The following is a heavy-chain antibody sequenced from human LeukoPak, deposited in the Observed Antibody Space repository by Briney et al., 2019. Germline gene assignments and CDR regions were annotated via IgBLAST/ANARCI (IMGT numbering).Heavy chain of an antibody. CDR2: ISYDGSNK. CDR1: GFTFSDCY. CDR3: AREPVLGIDYFDY. J-gene: IGHJ4*02. V-gene: IGHV3-30*03. D-gene: IGHD2-8*01. Sequence: GGSLRLSCAASGFTFSDCYMSWIRQAPGKGLDWVAVISYDGSNKYYADSVKGRFTISRDNAKNSLYLQMNSLRAEDTAVYYCAREPVLGIDYFDYWGQGTLVTVSS.